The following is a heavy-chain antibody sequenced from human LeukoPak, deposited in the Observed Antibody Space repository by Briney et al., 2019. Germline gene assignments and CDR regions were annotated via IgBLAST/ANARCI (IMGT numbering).Heavy chain of an antibody. Sequence: SVKVSCKASGGTFSTYAISWVRQAPGQGLEWMGGIIPIFGTANYEQKFQGRVTITADESTSTAYMELSGLRSEDTAVYYCARADSSGYSDFDYWGQGTLVTVSS. CDR1: GGTFSTYA. CDR3: ARADSSGYSDFDY. J-gene: IGHJ4*02. V-gene: IGHV1-69*13. D-gene: IGHD3-22*01. CDR2: IIPIFGTA.